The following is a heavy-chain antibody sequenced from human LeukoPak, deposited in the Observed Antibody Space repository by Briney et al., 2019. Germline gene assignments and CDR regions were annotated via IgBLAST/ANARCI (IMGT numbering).Heavy chain of an antibody. CDR2: MSPDSGNT. V-gene: IGHV1-8*01. CDR3: ARYAYGSGSYYQKPFDY. Sequence: ASVKVSCKASGYTFTSYDINWVRHATGQGLEWMAWMSPDSGNTGYAQKFQGRVTMTRNTSISTAYMELSSLTSDDTAVYYCARYAYGSGSYYQKPFDYWGQGTLVTVSS. D-gene: IGHD3-10*01. J-gene: IGHJ4*01. CDR1: GYTFTSYD.